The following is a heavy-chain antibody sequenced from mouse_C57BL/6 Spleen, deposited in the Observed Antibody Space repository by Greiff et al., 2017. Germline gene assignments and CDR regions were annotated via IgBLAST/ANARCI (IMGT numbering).Heavy chain of an antibody. D-gene: IGHD1-1*01. CDR3: AREDYGSSYGY. CDR2: IDPSDSET. V-gene: IGHV1-52*01. J-gene: IGHJ2*01. CDR1: GYTFTSYW. Sequence: VKLQQPGAELVRPGSSVQLSCKASGYTFTSYWMHWVKQRPIQGLEWIGNIDPSDSETHYNQKFKDKATLTVDKSSSTAYMQLSSLTSEDSAVYDFAREDYGSSYGYWGQGTTLTVSS.